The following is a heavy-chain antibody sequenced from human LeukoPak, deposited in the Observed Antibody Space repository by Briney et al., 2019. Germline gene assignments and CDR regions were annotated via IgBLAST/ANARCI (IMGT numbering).Heavy chain of an antibody. CDR3: AREAPLYCSSTSCYTYYYYYMDV. CDR2: IYYSGST. D-gene: IGHD2-2*02. CDR1: GGSISSYY. V-gene: IGHV4-59*01. J-gene: IGHJ6*03. Sequence: SETLSLTCTVSGGSISSYYWSWIRQPPGKGLEWIGYIYYSGSTNYNPSLKSRVTISVDSSKNQFSLKLSSVTAADTAVYYCAREAPLYCSSTSCYTYYYYYMDVWGKGTTVTVSS.